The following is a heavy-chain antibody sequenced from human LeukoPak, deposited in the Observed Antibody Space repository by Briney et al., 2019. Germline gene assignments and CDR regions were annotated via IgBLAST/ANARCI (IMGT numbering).Heavy chain of an antibody. Sequence: SETLSLTCTVSGYSISSGYYWGWIRQPPGKGLEWIGSIYHSGSTYYNPSLKSRVTISVDTSKNQFSLKLSSVTAADTAVYYCASGGRYCSGGSCYASGRFNWFDPWGQGTLVTVSS. CDR1: GYSISSGYY. CDR2: IYHSGST. J-gene: IGHJ5*02. CDR3: ASGGRYCSGGSCYASGRFNWFDP. V-gene: IGHV4-38-2*02. D-gene: IGHD2-15*01.